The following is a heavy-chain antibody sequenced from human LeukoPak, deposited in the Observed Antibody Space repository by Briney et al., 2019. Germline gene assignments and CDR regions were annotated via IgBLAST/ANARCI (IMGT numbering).Heavy chain of an antibody. D-gene: IGHD6-6*01. J-gene: IGHJ4*01. CDR1: GGSISSYY. Sequence: PSETLSLTCTVSGGSISSYYWSWIRQPPGKGLEWIGYIYYSGSTNYNPSLKSRVTISVDTSKNQFSLQLNYVTPEDTAVYYCASGRGHIAARFTFAYSGHGTLVTVSS. V-gene: IGHV4-59*08. CDR2: IYYSGST. CDR3: ASGRGHIAARFTFAY.